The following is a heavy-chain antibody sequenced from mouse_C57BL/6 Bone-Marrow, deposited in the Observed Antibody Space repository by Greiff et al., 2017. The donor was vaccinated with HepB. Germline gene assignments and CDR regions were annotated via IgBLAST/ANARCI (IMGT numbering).Heavy chain of an antibody. Sequence: VQLQQSGPELVKPGDSVKISCKASGYSFTGYFMNWVMQSHGKSLEWIGRLNPYNGDTFYNQKCKGKATLTVDKSYSPAHMELRSLTSEDSAVYYCARLFPSITTVVDYAMDYWGQGTSVTVSS. V-gene: IGHV1-20*01. D-gene: IGHD1-1*01. CDR3: ARLFPSITTVVDYAMDY. J-gene: IGHJ4*01. CDR1: GYSFTGYF. CDR2: LNPYNGDT.